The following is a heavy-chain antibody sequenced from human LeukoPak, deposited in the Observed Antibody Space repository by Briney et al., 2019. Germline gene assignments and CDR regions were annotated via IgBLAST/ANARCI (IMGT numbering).Heavy chain of an antibody. V-gene: IGHV1-8*03. J-gene: IGHJ4*02. D-gene: IGHD4-17*01. Sequence: ASVKVSCKVSGYTFTSYDINWVRQATGQGLEWMGWMNPNSGNTGYAQKFQGRVTITRNTSISTAYMELSSLRSEDTAVYYCARGPARPTYGDYYYFDYWGQGTLVTVSS. CDR1: GYTFTSYD. CDR3: ARGPARPTYGDYYYFDY. CDR2: MNPNSGNT.